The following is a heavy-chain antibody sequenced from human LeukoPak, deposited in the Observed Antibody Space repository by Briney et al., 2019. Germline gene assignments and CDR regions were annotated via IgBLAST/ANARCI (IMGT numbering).Heavy chain of an antibody. CDR3: ARLVVVTAIPGGWFDP. V-gene: IGHV4-30-4*01. J-gene: IGHJ5*02. Sequence: SETLSLTCTVSGGSISSGDYYWRWIRQPPGKGLEWIGYIYYSGSTYYNPSLKSRVTISVDTSKNQFSLKLSSVTAADTAVYYCARLVVVTAIPGGWFDPWGQGTLVTVSS. CDR2: IYYSGST. CDR1: GGSISSGDYY. D-gene: IGHD2-21*02.